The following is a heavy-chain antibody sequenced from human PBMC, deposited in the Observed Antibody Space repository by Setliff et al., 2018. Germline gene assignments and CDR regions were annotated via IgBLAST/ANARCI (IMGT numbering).Heavy chain of an antibody. CDR3: ARMSGFMYMDV. Sequence: PSETLSLTCTVSGDSISSRPYYWSWIRQPAGKGLEWIGHIYTSWSTIYNPSLKSRLTISLDTSKNQFSLNLSSVTAADTAVYYCARMSGFMYMDVWGKGTPVTVSS. CDR2: IYTSWST. J-gene: IGHJ6*03. D-gene: IGHD3-16*01. V-gene: IGHV4-61*09. CDR1: GDSISSRPYY.